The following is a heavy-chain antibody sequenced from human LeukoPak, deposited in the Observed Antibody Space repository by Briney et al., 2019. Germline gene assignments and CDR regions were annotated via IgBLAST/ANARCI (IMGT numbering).Heavy chain of an antibody. V-gene: IGHV3-23*01. J-gene: IGHJ1*01. Sequence: GGSLRLSCAASGFTFSSYWMSWVRQAPGKGLEWVSAISGSGGSTYYADSVKGRFTISRDNSKNTLYLQMNSLRSEDTAVYYCAIFEDFWSGYGVVSGSSRDFTIQVPNEYFQHWGQGTLVTVSS. CDR3: AIFEDFWSGYGVVSGSSRDFTIQVPNEYFQH. D-gene: IGHD3-3*01. CDR2: ISGSGGST. CDR1: GFTFSSYW.